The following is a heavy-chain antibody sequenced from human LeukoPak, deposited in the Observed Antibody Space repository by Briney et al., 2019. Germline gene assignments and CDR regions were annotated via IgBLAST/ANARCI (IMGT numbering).Heavy chain of an antibody. V-gene: IGHV3-30*18. CDR2: ISYDGSSK. D-gene: IGHD6-13*01. J-gene: IGHJ4*02. CDR3: AKDGLTAAGWFDY. CDR1: GFTFSYYG. Sequence: GGSLRLSCAASGFTFSYYGMHWVRQAPGKGLGWVAVISYDGSSKYYADSVKGRFTISRDNSKNTLYLQMNSLRAEDTAVYYCAKDGLTAAGWFDYWGQGTLVTVSS.